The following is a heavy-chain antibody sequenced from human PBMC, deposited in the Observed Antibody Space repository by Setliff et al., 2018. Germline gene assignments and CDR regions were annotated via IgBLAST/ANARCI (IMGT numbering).Heavy chain of an antibody. CDR2: ISWNGAST. CDR3: TRALAEGSPAY. J-gene: IGHJ4*02. Sequence: AGGSLRLSCAASGFTFDDYVFSWVRQAPGKGLEWVSGISWNGASTGDTDSVKGRFTISRDNANNSVALLMNSLRAEDSGVYYCTRALAEGSPAYWGQGTLVTVSS. V-gene: IGHV3-20*04. CDR1: GFTFDDYV. D-gene: IGHD2-15*01.